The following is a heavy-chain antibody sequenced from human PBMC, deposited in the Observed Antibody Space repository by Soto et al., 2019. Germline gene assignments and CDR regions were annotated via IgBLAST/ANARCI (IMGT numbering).Heavy chain of an antibody. D-gene: IGHD2-21*02. J-gene: IGHJ4*02. Sequence: EVQLLESGGGLVQPGGSLRLSWAASVFTFSSSAMSWVRQAPGKGLEWVSAISGSGGSTYYADSVKGRFTISRDNSKNTLYLQMNSLRAEDTAVYYCAKDPRGGWVTTHYFDYWGQGTLVTVSS. CDR3: AKDPRGGWVTTHYFDY. V-gene: IGHV3-23*01. CDR2: ISGSGGST. CDR1: VFTFSSSA.